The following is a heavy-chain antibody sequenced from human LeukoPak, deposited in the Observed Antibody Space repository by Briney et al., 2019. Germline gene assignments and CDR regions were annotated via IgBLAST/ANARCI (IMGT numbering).Heavy chain of an antibody. CDR3: AKITDGELRRFDY. D-gene: IGHD1-26*01. CDR2: INWNGGTT. Sequence: GGSLRLSCAASGFTFDDYGMSWVRQAPGKGLEWVSGINWNGGTTAYADSVKGRFTISRDNSKNTLYLQMNSLRVEDTAVYYCAKITDGELRRFDYWGQGTRVTVSS. J-gene: IGHJ4*02. CDR1: GFTFDDYG. V-gene: IGHV3-20*04.